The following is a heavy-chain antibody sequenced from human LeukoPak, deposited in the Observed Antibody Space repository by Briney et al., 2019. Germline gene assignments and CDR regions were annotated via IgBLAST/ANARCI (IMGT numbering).Heavy chain of an antibody. CDR1: GFTFSSYS. J-gene: IGHJ3*02. CDR2: ISSSYRTI. D-gene: IGHD3-16*01. Sequence: GGSLRLSCAASGFTFSSYSMNWVRQAPGKGLEWVSYISSSYRTIYYADSVKGRFTVSRDKAKNSLYLQRSSLRAEDTAFYYCARDLGGGDAFDIWGQGTMVTVSS. CDR3: ARDLGGGDAFDI. V-gene: IGHV3-48*01.